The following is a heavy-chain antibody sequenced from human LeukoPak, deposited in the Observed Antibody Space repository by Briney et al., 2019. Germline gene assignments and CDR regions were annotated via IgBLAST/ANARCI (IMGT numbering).Heavy chain of an antibody. V-gene: IGHV1-2*02. CDR1: GGTFSSYA. Sequence: ASVKVSCKASGGTFSSYAISWVRQAPGQGLEWMGWINPNSGGTNYAQKFQDRVTLTWDTSISTAYMELSGLRSDDTASYYCARDYYDTDDYYHYYFDSWGQGTLVTVSS. CDR2: INPNSGGT. J-gene: IGHJ4*02. CDR3: ARDYYDTDDYYHYYFDS. D-gene: IGHD3-22*01.